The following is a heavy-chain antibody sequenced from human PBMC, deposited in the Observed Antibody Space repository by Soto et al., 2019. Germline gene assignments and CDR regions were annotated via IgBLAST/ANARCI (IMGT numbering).Heavy chain of an antibody. CDR2: IYYIGST. CDR3: ASLVALTYCSGGTCYGGIDY. J-gene: IGHJ4*02. Sequence: SETLSLTCTVSGDSLGNYFWSWIRQHPGKGLEWIGYIYYIGSTYYNPSLKSRVSISVDTSKNQFSLKLSSVTAADTAVYYCASLVALTYCSGGTCYGGIDYWGQGTLVTVSS. CDR1: GDSLGNYF. D-gene: IGHD2-15*01. V-gene: IGHV4-59*06.